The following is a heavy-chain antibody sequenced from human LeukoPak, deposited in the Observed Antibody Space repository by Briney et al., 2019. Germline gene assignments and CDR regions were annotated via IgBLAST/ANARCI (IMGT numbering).Heavy chain of an antibody. CDR2: IIVDGGST. J-gene: IGHJ4*02. Sequence: PGGSLRLSCAVSGFTFADYAMHWVRQPPGKCLEWVSLIIVDGGSTNYADYVKGRFTISRDNSKNSLYLQMNSLRTEDTALYSCAKNYQLSGYDVDYWGQGTLVTVSS. CDR3: AKNYQLSGYDVDY. CDR1: GFTFADYA. V-gene: IGHV3-43*02. D-gene: IGHD5-12*01.